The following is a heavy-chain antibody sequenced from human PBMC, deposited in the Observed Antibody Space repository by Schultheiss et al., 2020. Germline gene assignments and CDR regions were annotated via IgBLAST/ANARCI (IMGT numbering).Heavy chain of an antibody. CDR3: ARGRGYGSPPDY. J-gene: IGHJ4*02. CDR1: GGSISSSSYY. CDR2: IYYSGST. D-gene: IGHD6-13*01. V-gene: IGHV4-39*01. Sequence: SETLSLTCTVSGGSISSSSYYWGWIRQPPGKGLEWIGSIYYSGSTYYNPSLKSRVTISVDTSKNQFSLKLSSVTAADTAVYYCARGRGYGSPPDYWGQGTLVTVSS.